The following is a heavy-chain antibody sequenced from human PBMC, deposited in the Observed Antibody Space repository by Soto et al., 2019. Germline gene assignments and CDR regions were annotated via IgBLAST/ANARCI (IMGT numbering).Heavy chain of an antibody. CDR3: AKGGILTGYYPEGMDV. CDR1: GFTFSSYA. V-gene: IGHV3-23*01. CDR2: ISGSGGST. D-gene: IGHD3-9*01. J-gene: IGHJ6*02. Sequence: PGGSLRLSCAASGFTFSSYAMSWVRQAPGKGLEWVSAISGSGGSTYYADSVKGRFTISGDNSKNTLYLQMNSLRAEDTAVYYCAKGGILTGYYPEGMDVWGQGTTVTVSS.